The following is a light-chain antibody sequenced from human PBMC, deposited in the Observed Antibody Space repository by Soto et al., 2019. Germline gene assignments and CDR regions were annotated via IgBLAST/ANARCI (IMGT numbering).Light chain of an antibody. CDR1: QSISSY. Sequence: DIQMTQSPSSLSASVGDRVTSTCRASQSISSYLNWYQQKPGKAPKLLIYAASSLQSGVPSRFSGSGSGTDFTLTISSLQPDDFATYYCQHYNSYSEAFGQGTKVDI. CDR3: QHYNSYSEA. J-gene: IGKJ1*01. V-gene: IGKV1-39*01. CDR2: AAS.